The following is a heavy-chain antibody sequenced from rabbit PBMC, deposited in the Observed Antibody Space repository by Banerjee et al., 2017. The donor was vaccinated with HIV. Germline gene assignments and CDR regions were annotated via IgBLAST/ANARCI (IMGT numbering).Heavy chain of an antibody. D-gene: IGHD7-1*01. Sequence: QEQLVESGGGLVQPEGSLTLTCKASGFTLSSYWMWWVRQAPGKGLEWIACIYGGNSGNTYYASWAKGRFTLSKTSSTTVTLQMTSLTAADTATYFCARDYAGYSLFQLWGPGTLVTV. CDR1: GFTLSSYW. J-gene: IGHJ6*01. CDR2: IYGGNSGNT. V-gene: IGHV1S45*01. CDR3: ARDYAGYSLFQL.